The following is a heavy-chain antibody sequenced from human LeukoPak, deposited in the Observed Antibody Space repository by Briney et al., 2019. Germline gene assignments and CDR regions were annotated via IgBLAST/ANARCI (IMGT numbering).Heavy chain of an antibody. Sequence: PGGSLRLSCAASGFTFSSYSMNWVRQAPGKGLEWVGRIKSKADGGTADYATPVKGRFTISRDDSKNTLYLQMNSLKTEDTAVYYCTTYNDKDAFNIWGQGTMVTVSS. V-gene: IGHV3-15*01. CDR2: IKSKADGGTA. CDR1: GFTFSSYS. J-gene: IGHJ3*02. CDR3: TTYNDKDAFNI. D-gene: IGHD1-1*01.